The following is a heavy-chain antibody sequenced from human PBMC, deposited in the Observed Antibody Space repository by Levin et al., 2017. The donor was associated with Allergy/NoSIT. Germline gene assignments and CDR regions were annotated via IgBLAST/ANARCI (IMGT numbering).Heavy chain of an antibody. J-gene: IGHJ4*02. CDR2: ISNDGSNK. Sequence: GGSLRLSCAASGLTFSSYDMHWVRQAPGKGLEWVAIISNDGSNKYYADSVKGRFTISRDNSKNTLYLQMSSLRAEDTAVYYCARRGVGGTLDYWGQGTLVTVSS. D-gene: IGHD1-26*01. CDR3: ARRGVGGTLDY. V-gene: IGHV3-30*03. CDR1: GLTFSSYD.